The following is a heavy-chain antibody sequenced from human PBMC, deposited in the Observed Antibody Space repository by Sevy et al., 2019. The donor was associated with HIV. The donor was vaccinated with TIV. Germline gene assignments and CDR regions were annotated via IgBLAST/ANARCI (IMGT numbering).Heavy chain of an antibody. CDR1: GFTFSNYW. CDR2: IKEDGSDK. CDR3: VRDGLASATDFDY. Sequence: GGSLRLSCEVSGFTFSNYWMTWVRQAPGKGLEWVANIKEDGSDKYYGDSVKGRFSLSRDNAKNSLYLQMDSLRAEDTAVYYCVRDGLASATDFDYLGQGTLVTVSS. D-gene: IGHD2-15*01. V-gene: IGHV3-7*01. J-gene: IGHJ4*02.